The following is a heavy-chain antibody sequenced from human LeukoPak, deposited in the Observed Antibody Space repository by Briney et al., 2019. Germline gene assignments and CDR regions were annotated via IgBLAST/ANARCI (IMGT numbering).Heavy chain of an antibody. J-gene: IGHJ4*02. CDR1: GFTFDNYG. V-gene: IGHV3-20*04. Sequence: GGSLRLSCAASGFTFDNYGMSWVRQVPGKGLEWVSSINANGGSTAYADSVRGRFTISRDNAKNSLYLQMNNLRAEDTAVYYCAPDRSDIVLMVFGDYWGQGTLVTVSS. CDR3: APDRSDIVLMVFGDY. D-gene: IGHD2-8*01. CDR2: INANGGST.